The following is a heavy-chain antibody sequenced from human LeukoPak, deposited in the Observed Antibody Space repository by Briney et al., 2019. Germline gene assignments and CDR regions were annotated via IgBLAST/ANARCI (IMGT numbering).Heavy chain of an antibody. CDR3: ARGLGGYDENFDY. CDR1: GYTFTGYY. CDR2: INPNSGGT. Sequence: ASVKVSCKASGYTFTGYYMHWVRQAPGQGLEWMGWINPNSGGTNYAQKFQGRVTMTRDTSISTAYMELSRLRSDDTAVYYCARGLGGYDENFDYWGQGTLVTVSS. V-gene: IGHV1-2*02. D-gene: IGHD5-12*01. J-gene: IGHJ4*02.